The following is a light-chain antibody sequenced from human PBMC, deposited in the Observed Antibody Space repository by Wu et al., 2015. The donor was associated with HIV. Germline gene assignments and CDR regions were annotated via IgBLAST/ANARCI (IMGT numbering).Light chain of an antibody. Sequence: EIVLTQSPATLSLSPGERATLSCRASQSISSYLAWYQQKPGQAPRLLIYDASTRATGIADRFSGRGSGTDFTLIISRLEPEDVAVYYCQQYGSSPVTFGQGTKVEIK. CDR1: QSISSY. J-gene: IGKJ1*01. CDR3: QQYGSSPVT. CDR2: DAS. V-gene: IGKV3-20*01.